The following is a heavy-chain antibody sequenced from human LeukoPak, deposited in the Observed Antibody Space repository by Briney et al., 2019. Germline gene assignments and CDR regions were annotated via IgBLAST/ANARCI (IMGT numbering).Heavy chain of an antibody. Sequence: PGGSLRLSCAASGFTFSDYYMSWIRQAPGKGLEWVSYISRGGSTTYYADSVKGRFTISRDNAKNSLFLQMNSLRAEDTAVYYCARGYYGSGTDPSFDSWGQGTLVTVSS. CDR3: ARGYYGSGTDPSFDS. CDR2: ISRGGSTT. J-gene: IGHJ4*02. D-gene: IGHD3-10*01. V-gene: IGHV3-11*01. CDR1: GFTFSDYY.